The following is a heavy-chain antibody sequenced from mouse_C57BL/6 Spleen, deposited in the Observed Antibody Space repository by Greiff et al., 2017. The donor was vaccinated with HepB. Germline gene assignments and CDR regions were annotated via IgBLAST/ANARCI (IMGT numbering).Heavy chain of an antibody. D-gene: IGHD3-2*02. V-gene: IGHV1-80*01. CDR3: ASRLDSSGYYYFDY. J-gene: IGHJ2*01. CDR2: IYPGDGDT. CDR1: GYAFSSYW. Sequence: QVHVKQSGAELVKPGASVKISCKASGYAFSSYWMNWVKQRPGKGLEWIGQIYPGDGDTNYNGKFKGKATLTADKSSSTAYMQLSSLTSEDSAVYFCASRLDSSGYYYFDYWGQGTTLTVSS.